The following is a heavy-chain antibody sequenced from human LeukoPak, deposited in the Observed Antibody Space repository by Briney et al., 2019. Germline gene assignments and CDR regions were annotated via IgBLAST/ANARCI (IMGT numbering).Heavy chain of an antibody. D-gene: IGHD3-3*01. CDR2: INPNSGGT. J-gene: IGHJ4*02. V-gene: IGHV1-2*04. CDR3: ARDIRPRVESFDY. CDR1: GYTFIDYH. Sequence: ASVKVSCKASGYTFIDYHLHWVRQAPGQGLEWMGWINPNSGGTNYAQKFQGWVTMTRDTSTNTAYMELTGLRSDDTAVYYCARDIRPRVESFDYWGQGTLVAISS.